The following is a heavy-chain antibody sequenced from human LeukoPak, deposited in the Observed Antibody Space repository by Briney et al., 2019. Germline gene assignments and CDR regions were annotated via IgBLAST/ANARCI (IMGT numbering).Heavy chain of an antibody. D-gene: IGHD3-10*01. Sequence: PSETLSLTCAVSGGSISSGGYSWSWIRQPPGKGLEWIGYIYHSGSTYYNPSLKSRVTISVDRSKNQFSLKLSSVTAADTAVYYCARARGYYGSGSYYDYWGQGTLVTVSS. J-gene: IGHJ4*02. V-gene: IGHV4-30-2*01. CDR2: IYHSGST. CDR1: GGSISSGGYS. CDR3: ARARGYYGSGSYYDY.